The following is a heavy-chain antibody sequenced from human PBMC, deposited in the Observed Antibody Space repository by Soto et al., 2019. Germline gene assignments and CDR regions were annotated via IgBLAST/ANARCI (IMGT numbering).Heavy chain of an antibody. V-gene: IGHV3-23*01. CDR3: AKSAAVTTPTGAKEFHFDF. J-gene: IGHJ4*02. CDR2: ISGSGGST. D-gene: IGHD4-4*01. Sequence: GGSLRLSCAASGFTFSSYAMSWIRQAPGKGLEWVSAISGSGGSTYYADSVKGRFTISRDNSKNTLYLQMNSLRAEDTAVYYCAKSAAVTTPTGAKEFHFDFWGQGTLVTVSS. CDR1: GFTFSSYA.